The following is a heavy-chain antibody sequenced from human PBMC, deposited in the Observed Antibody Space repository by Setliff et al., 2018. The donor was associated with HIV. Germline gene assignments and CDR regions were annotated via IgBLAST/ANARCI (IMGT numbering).Heavy chain of an antibody. J-gene: IGHJ4*02. CDR2: IIPIFGTA. CDR1: GGTFSSYA. Sequence: SVKVSCKASGGTFSSYAISWVRQAPGQGPEWMGGIIPIFGTANYAQKFQGRVTITADGSTSTAYMEMSSLTSDDTAVYYCVTAQWTVVLPAPRETHFESWGQGTLVTVSS. CDR3: VTAQWTVVLPAPRETHFES. D-gene: IGHD6-19*01. V-gene: IGHV1-69*13.